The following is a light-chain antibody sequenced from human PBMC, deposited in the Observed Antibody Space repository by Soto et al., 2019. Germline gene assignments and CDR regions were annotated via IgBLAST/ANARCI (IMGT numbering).Light chain of an antibody. CDR3: QVWDSSSDHYG. CDR1: NIGSKS. Sequence: RTQQPTGSDACGQTAMITCGGNNIGSKSVHWYQQKSGQAPMLVVCDDSDRPSGIPERFSGSTSGNTATLTISRVEAGDEAGYYCQVWDSSSDHYGFGTGTKGTVL. CDR2: DDS. V-gene: IGLV3-21*02. J-gene: IGLJ1*01.